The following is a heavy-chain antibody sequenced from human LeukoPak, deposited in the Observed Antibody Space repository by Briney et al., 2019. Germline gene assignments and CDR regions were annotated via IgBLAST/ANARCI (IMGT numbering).Heavy chain of an antibody. CDR2: INHSGST. CDR3: ARIGVTGIAVAGTRSRYYFDY. J-gene: IGHJ4*02. CDR1: GGSFSGYN. D-gene: IGHD6-19*01. V-gene: IGHV4-34*01. Sequence: PSETLSLTCAVYGGSFSGYNWSWIRQPPGKGLEWIGEINHSGSTNYSPSLKSRVTISVDTSKNQFSLKLSSVTAADTAVYYCARIGVTGIAVAGTRSRYYFDYWGQGTLVTVSS.